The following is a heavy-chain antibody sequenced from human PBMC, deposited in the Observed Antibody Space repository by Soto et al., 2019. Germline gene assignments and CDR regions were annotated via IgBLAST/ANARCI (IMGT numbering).Heavy chain of an antibody. CDR1: GFTVSSNY. J-gene: IGHJ1*01. CDR3: ARDMVRGLSPEYFQH. D-gene: IGHD3-10*01. CDR2: ISSGGST. Sequence: EVQLVESGGGLVQPGGSLRLSCAASGFTVSSNYMSWVRQAPGKGLEWVSVISSGGSTYYADSVKGRFTISRDNSKNTLYLQMNSLRAEDTAVYHCARDMVRGLSPEYFQHWGQGTLVTVSS. V-gene: IGHV3-66*01.